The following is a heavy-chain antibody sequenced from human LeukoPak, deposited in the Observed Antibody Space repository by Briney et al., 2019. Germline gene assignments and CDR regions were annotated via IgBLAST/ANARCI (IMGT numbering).Heavy chain of an antibody. D-gene: IGHD6-19*01. V-gene: IGHV1-18*01. J-gene: IGHJ4*02. CDR3: ARGPVLDSSGWYWVY. CDR1: GYTFTTYG. Sequence: ASVKVSCKASGYTFTTYGLSWVRQAPGQGLEWLGWISTYDDNIKYAQSLQGRLTLTIDTSTSTAYMELRSLRSDDTAVYYCARGPVLDSSGWYWVYWGQGTLVTVSS. CDR2: ISTYDDNI.